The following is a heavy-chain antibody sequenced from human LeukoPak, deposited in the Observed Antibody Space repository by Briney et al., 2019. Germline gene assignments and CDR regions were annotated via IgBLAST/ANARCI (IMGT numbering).Heavy chain of an antibody. J-gene: IGHJ4*02. CDR3: VKAALRYQLLSSLDY. CDR1: GVTFSSYA. CDR2: ISGSGAST. V-gene: IGHV3-23*01. D-gene: IGHD2-2*01. Sequence: GGSLRLSCAASGVTFSSYAMNWARQAPGKGLEWVSAISGSGASTYYADSVKGRFTISRDNSKNTLYLQMNSLRAEDTAIYYCVKAALRYQLLSSLDYWGQGTLVTVSS.